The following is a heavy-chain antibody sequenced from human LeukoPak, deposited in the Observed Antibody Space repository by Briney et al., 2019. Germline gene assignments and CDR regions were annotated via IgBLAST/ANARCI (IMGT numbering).Heavy chain of an antibody. CDR1: GGSISSYY. V-gene: IGHV4-59*01. Sequence: KPSETLSLTCTASGGSISSYYWSWIRQPPGKGLEWIGYIYYSGSTNYNPSLRSRVTISVDTSKNQFSVKLSSVTAADTAVYYCARGGIGSGSYNWFDPWGQGTLVTVSS. CDR3: ARGGIGSGSYNWFDP. J-gene: IGHJ5*02. D-gene: IGHD3-10*01. CDR2: IYYSGST.